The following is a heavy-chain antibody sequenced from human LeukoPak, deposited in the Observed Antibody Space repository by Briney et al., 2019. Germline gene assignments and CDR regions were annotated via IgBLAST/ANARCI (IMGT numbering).Heavy chain of an antibody. J-gene: IGHJ5*02. CDR1: GFTFSSYA. D-gene: IGHD3-22*01. V-gene: IGHV3-23*01. CDR3: ASSGYYYTYNWFDP. CDR2: ISGSGDST. Sequence: GGSLRLSCAASGFTFSSYAMTWVRQAPGKGLEWVSAISGSGDSTYYADSVKGRFTISRDNSKNTLYLQMNSLRAEDTAVYYCASSGYYYTYNWFDPWGQGTLVTVSS.